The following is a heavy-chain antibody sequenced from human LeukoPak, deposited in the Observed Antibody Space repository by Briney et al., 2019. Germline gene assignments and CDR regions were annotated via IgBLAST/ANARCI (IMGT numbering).Heavy chain of an antibody. CDR2: INQDGREK. Sequence: GGSLRLSCAVSGFTFSIYWMTWVRQVPGKGLQWVANINQDGREKYYMDSMKGRLNISRDNTENSVFLQLTSLRPEDTGIYFCAKGRDYGDYWGQGTLVAVSS. V-gene: IGHV3-7*01. J-gene: IGHJ4*02. CDR3: AKGRDYGDY. CDR1: GFTFSIYW.